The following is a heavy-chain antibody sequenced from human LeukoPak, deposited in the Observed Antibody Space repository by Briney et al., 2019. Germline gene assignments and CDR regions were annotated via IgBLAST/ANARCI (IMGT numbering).Heavy chain of an antibody. V-gene: IGHV3-23*01. CDR1: GFTFSNSA. D-gene: IGHD6-19*01. CDR2: LSGNGITT. Sequence: GGSLRLSCAASGFTFSNSAMSWVRQAPGKGLEWVSTLSGNGITTYYADSVKGRFTISRDNSKNTLYLQMNSLRDEDTAVYYCAKGIYSSGWSYFDYWGHGTLVTVSS. J-gene: IGHJ4*01. CDR3: AKGIYSSGWSYFDY.